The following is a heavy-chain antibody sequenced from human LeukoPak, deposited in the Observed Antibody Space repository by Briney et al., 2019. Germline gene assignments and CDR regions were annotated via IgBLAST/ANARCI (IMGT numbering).Heavy chain of an antibody. CDR2: IYSGGST. CDR1: GFTVSTNY. D-gene: IGHD6-6*01. V-gene: IGHV3-53*01. J-gene: IGHJ6*03. Sequence: PGGCLRLSCAASGFTVSTNYMSWVRQAPGKGLEWVSVIYSGGSTYYADSVKGRFTISRDNSKNTLYLQMNSLRAEDTAVYYCARDLRGSSSYHYYYYMDVWGKGTTVIFSS. CDR3: ARDLRGSSSYHYYYYMDV.